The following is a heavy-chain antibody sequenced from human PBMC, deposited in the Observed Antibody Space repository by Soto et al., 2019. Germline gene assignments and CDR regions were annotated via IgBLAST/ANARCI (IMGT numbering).Heavy chain of an antibody. D-gene: IGHD2-15*01. CDR1: GFTFSSYG. J-gene: IGHJ6*03. V-gene: IGHV3-30*18. CDR3: AKDHGATVVVVAVKHYYYYMDV. CDR2: ISYDGSNK. Sequence: GGSLRLSCAASGFTFSSYGMHWVRQAPGKGLEWVAVISYDGSNKYYADSVKGRFTISRDNSKNTLSLQMNSLRAEDTAAYYCAKDHGATVVVVAVKHYYYYMDVWGQGTTVTVSS.